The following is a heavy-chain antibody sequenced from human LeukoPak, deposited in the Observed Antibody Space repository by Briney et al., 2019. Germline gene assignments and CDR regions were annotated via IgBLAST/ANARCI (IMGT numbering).Heavy chain of an antibody. CDR1: GGSFSGDY. D-gene: IGHD3-16*01. Sequence: SETLSLTCAVNGGSFSGDYWSWIRQPPGKGLEWIGEINHSGSTNYNPSLKSRVTISVDTSKNQFSLKLSSVTAADTAVYYCARLKWGTGLGGRGRSYMDVWGKGTTVTVSS. CDR3: ARLKWGTGLGGRGRSYMDV. J-gene: IGHJ6*03. V-gene: IGHV4-34*01. CDR2: INHSGST.